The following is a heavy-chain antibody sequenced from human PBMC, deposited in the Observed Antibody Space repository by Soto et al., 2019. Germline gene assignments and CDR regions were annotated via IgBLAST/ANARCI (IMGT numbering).Heavy chain of an antibody. CDR2: IIPILGIA. D-gene: IGHD6-13*01. Sequence: SVKVSCKASGGTFSSYTISWVRQAPGQGLEWMGRIIPILGIANYAQKFQGRVTITADKSTSTAYMELSSLRSEDTAVYYCARVAAAGPTHYFDYWGQGTLVTVSS. J-gene: IGHJ4*02. CDR3: ARVAAAGPTHYFDY. CDR1: GGTFSSYT. V-gene: IGHV1-69*02.